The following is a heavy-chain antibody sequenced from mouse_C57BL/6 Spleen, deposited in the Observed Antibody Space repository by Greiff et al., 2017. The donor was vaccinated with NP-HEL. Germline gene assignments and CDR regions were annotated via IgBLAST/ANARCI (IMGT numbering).Heavy chain of an antibody. V-gene: IGHV1-39*01. CDR3: ARAVVARSYYAMDY. CDR1: GYSFTDYN. CDR2: INPNYGTT. D-gene: IGHD1-1*01. Sequence: VQLKQSGPELVKPGASVKISCKASGYSFTDYNMNWVKQSNGKSLEWIGVINPNYGTTSYNQKFKGKATLTVDQSSSTAYMQLNSLTSEDSAVYYCARAVVARSYYAMDYWGQGTSVTVSS. J-gene: IGHJ4*01.